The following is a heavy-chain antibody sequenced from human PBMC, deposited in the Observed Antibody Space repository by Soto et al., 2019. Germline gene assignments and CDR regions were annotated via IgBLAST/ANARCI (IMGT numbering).Heavy chain of an antibody. CDR1: GGTFSSYA. D-gene: IGHD6-13*01. J-gene: IGHJ6*02. Sequence: ASVKVSCKASGGTFSSYAISWVRQAPGQGLEWMGGIIPIFGTANYAQKFQGRVTITADESTSTAYMELSSLRSEDTAVYYCARYEEIGSSWYYYYGMDVWGQGTTVTVSS. CDR3: ARYEEIGSSWYYYYGMDV. CDR2: IIPIFGTA. V-gene: IGHV1-69*13.